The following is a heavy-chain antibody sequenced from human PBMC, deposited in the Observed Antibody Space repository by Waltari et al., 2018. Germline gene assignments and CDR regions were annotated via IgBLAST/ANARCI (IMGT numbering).Heavy chain of an antibody. V-gene: IGHV4-31*11. CDR2: IYNRGNM. D-gene: IGHD3-16*02. CDR3: AIDRNTRFDP. J-gene: IGHJ5*02. Sequence: QVQLQESGPGLLKPAQTLSLTCAVSGGSINSGGVSWTWIRQRPGTGLEWIGNIYNRGNMFYSPSRRSRVSMSVDTSKNQFSLRLSSVTAADTAVYFCAIDRNTRFDPWGQGTLVTVSS. CDR1: GGSINSGGVS.